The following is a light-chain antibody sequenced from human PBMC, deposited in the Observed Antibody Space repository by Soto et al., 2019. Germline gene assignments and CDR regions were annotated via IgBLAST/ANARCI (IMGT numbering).Light chain of an antibody. CDR1: SSDVGAYNF. J-gene: IGLJ1*01. V-gene: IGLV2-14*01. CDR3: CSFASSSTYV. CDR2: EVS. Sequence: QSVLTQPASVSGSPGQSITISCTGTSSDVGAYNFVSWYQQFPGKAPKLMIYEVSNRPSWVSNRFSGSKSGNTASLTISGLQAEDEADYYCCSFASSSTYVFGTGTKLTVL.